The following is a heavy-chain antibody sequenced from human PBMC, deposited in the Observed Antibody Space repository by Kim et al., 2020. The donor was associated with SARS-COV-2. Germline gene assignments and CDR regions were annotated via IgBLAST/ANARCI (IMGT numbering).Heavy chain of an antibody. D-gene: IGHD6-19*01. CDR3: AGKGAGWTFTYYYGMDV. CDR1: GGSITTSSYQ. J-gene: IGHJ6*02. V-gene: IGHV4-39*01. CDR2: FYSSGPT. Sequence: SETLSLTCTVSGGSITTSSYQWAWIRQPPRRGLEWIGSFYSSGPTSYNPSLNSRVTISADTSGNPFYLNSSSVTAADTAVYYCAGKGAGWTFTYYYGMDVWGQGTTVSVSS.